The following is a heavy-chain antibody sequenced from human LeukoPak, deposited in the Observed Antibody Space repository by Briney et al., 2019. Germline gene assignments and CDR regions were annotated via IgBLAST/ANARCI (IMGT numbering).Heavy chain of an antibody. CDR1: GYTFTSYG. CDR3: ARDVGRQWLVPEYFQH. V-gene: IGHV1-18*04. D-gene: IGHD6-19*01. J-gene: IGHJ1*01. Sequence: GSVKVSCKASGYTFTSYGISWVRQAPGQGREWMGLISAYNGNTNYAQKLQGRVTMTTDTSTSTAYMELRSMRSDDTAVYYCARDVGRQWLVPEYFQHWGQGTLVTVSS. CDR2: ISAYNGNT.